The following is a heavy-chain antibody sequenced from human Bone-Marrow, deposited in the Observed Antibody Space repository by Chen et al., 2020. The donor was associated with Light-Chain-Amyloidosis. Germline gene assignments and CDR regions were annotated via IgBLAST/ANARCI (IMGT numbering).Heavy chain of an antibody. J-gene: IGHJ3*02. CDR2: ISGSGGSR. CDR3: AKDISYDDILPGYPADAFDI. D-gene: IGHD3-9*01. V-gene: IGHV3-23*01. CDR1: GFAFSSYA. Sequence: GSLRLSCAASGFAFSSYAMSCVREAPGKGREWVSTISGSGGSRYYGDSVKGRLTISREDSKNALFLQMNRLRAEDTAVYYCAKDISYDDILPGYPADAFDIWGQGTMVTVSS.